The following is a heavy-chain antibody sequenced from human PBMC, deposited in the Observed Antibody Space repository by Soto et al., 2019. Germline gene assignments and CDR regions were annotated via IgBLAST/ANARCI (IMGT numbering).Heavy chain of an antibody. Sequence: GASVQVSCKAAGDTFASFGFSWLRQAPGQGLEWLGWISAYNGNTHYAQKVQDRVTLTTDTSTNTAYMELRSLTSDDTAVYYCARDQESITDRILQYWGQGTRVTAPQ. CDR2: ISAYNGNT. J-gene: IGHJ4*02. CDR3: ARDQESITDRILQY. V-gene: IGHV1-18*01. CDR1: GDTFASFG. D-gene: IGHD3-10*01.